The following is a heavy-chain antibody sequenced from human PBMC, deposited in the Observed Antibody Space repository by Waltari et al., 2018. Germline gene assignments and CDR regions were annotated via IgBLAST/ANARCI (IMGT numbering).Heavy chain of an antibody. CDR1: GFTVSSNY. Sequence: EVQLVESGGGLVQPGGSLRLSCAASGFTVSSNYMSWVGQAPGRGLEWVSVINTGGSTYYADSRKGRFTITRDKSKSTLYLQMSSLRAEDTAVYYCAREQIAARDLTIPLVYVQHWGQGTLVTVSS. CDR2: INTGGST. CDR3: AREQIAARDLTIPLVYVQH. D-gene: IGHD6-6*01. V-gene: IGHV3-66*01. J-gene: IGHJ1*01.